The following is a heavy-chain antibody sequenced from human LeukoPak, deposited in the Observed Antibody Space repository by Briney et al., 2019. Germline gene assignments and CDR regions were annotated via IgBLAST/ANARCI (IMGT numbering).Heavy chain of an antibody. D-gene: IGHD2-15*01. J-gene: IGHJ4*02. Sequence: SETLSLTCAVYGGSSSGYYWSWIRQPPGKGLEWIGEINYSGSTNYNPSLKSRVTISVDTSKNQFSLKLSSVTAADTAVYYCARGVCSGGSCYSEWNYWGQGTLVTVSS. CDR3: ARGVCSGGSCYSEWNY. V-gene: IGHV4-34*01. CDR2: INYSGST. CDR1: GGSSSGYY.